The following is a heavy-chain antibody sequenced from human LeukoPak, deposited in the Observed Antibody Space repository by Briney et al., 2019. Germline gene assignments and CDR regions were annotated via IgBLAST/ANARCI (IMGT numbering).Heavy chain of an antibody. CDR3: AKRSVSGSYFFDY. V-gene: IGHV3-23*01. CDR1: GFTFSSYA. Sequence: PGGPLRLSCAASGFTFSSYAMSWVRQAPGKGLEWVSSISSSAVSTLYGDSVKGRFTVSRDNSKNTLYLQMNSLRDEDTAVYYCAKRSVSGSYFFDYWGQGALVTVSS. CDR2: ISSSAVST. D-gene: IGHD1-26*01. J-gene: IGHJ4*02.